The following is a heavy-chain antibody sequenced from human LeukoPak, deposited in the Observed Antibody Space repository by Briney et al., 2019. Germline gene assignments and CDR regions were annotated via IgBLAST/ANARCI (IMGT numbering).Heavy chain of an antibody. CDR3: VGLIAVAGKGGSDAFDI. D-gene: IGHD6-19*01. CDR2: INPNSGGT. J-gene: IGHJ3*02. V-gene: IGHV1-2*02. Sequence: GASVKVSCKASGYTFTGYYMHWVRQAPGQGLEWMGWINPNSGGTNYAQKFQGRVTMTRDTSISTAYMELSRLRSDDTAAYYCVGLIAVAGKGGSDAFDIWGQGTMVTVSS. CDR1: GYTFTGYY.